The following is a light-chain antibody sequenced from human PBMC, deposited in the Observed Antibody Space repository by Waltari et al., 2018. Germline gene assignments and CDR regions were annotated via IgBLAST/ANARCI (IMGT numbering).Light chain of an antibody. V-gene: IGKV1-39*01. CDR1: QSITNY. CDR3: QQSYSTPLS. CDR2: AAS. Sequence: DIQMTQSPSSLSESVGDRVTIPCRASQSITNYLNWYQQKPGKAPKLLIYAASSLQSGVPAMFSGSGSGTDFTLTISSLQPEDFATYYCQQSYSTPLSFGGGTKVEIK. J-gene: IGKJ4*01.